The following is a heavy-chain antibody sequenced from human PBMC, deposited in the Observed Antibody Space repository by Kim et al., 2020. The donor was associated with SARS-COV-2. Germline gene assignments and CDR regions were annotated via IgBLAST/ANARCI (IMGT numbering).Heavy chain of an antibody. CDR2: IYPGDSDT. CDR3: ARQGAGKQQLVQDWFDP. Sequence: GESLKISCKGSGYSFTSYWIGWVRQMPGKGLEWMGIIYPGDSDTRYSPSFQGQVTISADKSISTAYLQWSSLKASDTAMYYCARQGAGKQQLVQDWFDPWGQGTLVTVSS. D-gene: IGHD6-13*01. V-gene: IGHV5-51*01. J-gene: IGHJ5*02. CDR1: GYSFTSYW.